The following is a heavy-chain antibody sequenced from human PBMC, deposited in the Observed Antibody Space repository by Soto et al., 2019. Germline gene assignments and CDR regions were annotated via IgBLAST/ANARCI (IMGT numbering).Heavy chain of an antibody. Sequence: ASENPSPNRSGSGGSTTRRESHWGGLRPPPGKGLEWIGTIYFSGSTYYNPSLKSRVTMSVDTSKNQFSLKLSSVTAADTAVYYCARHWGRGAAGTCYNWGQGTLVTAPQ. V-gene: IGHV4-39*01. CDR2: IYFSGST. CDR1: GGSTTRRESH. D-gene: IGHD6-13*01. CDR3: ARHWGRGAAGTCYN. J-gene: IGHJ4*02.